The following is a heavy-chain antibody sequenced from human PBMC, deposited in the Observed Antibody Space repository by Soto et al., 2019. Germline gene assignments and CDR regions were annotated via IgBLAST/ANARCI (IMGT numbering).Heavy chain of an antibody. CDR2: IYYRGST. CDR3: VKDIAIGEGVTDYHAMDV. J-gene: IGHJ6*02. V-gene: IGHV4-31*03. D-gene: IGHD3-10*01. CDR1: GGSISSGGYY. Sequence: SETLSLTCTVSGGSISSGGYYWSWIRQHPXKGLEWIGYIYYRGSTYYNPSLKIRVTIAVDTSKNHLSLNLMSVTAADTAVYDSVKDIAIGEGVTDYHAMDVWGQGTTVTVSS.